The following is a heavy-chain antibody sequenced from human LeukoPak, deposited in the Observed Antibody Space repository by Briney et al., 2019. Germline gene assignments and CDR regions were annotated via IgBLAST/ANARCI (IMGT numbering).Heavy chain of an antibody. CDR2: IYNVGST. CDR1: GDSISKYY. Sequence: SETLSLTCTVSGDSISKYYWNWIRQSPGKGLEWIGYIYNVGSTYYNPSLKNRVSISADSSKNQFSLRLSSVTAADTAVYYCARRVVSIRTITFDNRFAPWGQGTLVTVSS. V-gene: IGHV4-59*08. D-gene: IGHD2/OR15-2a*01. J-gene: IGHJ5*02. CDR3: ARRVVSIRTITFDNRFAP.